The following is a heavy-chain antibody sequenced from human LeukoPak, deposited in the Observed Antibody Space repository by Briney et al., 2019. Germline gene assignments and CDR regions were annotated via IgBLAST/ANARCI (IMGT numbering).Heavy chain of an antibody. D-gene: IGHD2-15*01. Sequence: SETLSLTCTVSGGSISSSSYYWGWIRQPPGKGLEWIGSIYYSGSTYYNPSLKSRVTISVDTSKNQFSLKLSSVTAADTAVYYCARGKVVAANDYWGQGTLVTVSS. CDR3: ARGKVVAANDY. CDR2: IYYSGST. V-gene: IGHV4-39*07. J-gene: IGHJ4*02. CDR1: GGSISSSSYY.